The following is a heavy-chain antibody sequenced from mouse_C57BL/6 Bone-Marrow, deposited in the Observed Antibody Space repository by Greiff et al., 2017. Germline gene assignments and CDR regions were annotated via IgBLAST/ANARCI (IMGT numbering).Heavy chain of an antibody. D-gene: IGHD1-1*01. CDR2: ISSSGST. Sequence: DVKLQESGPALVKPSQTVSLTCTVTGYSITNGNHWWNWIRQVSGSKLEWIGYISSSGSTDSNPSPKRRISITRDTSKNQLFLQLNSVTTEDIATYYCARLLLRPYYFDYWGQGTTLTVSS. CDR1: GYSITNGNHW. CDR3: ARLLLRPYYFDY. J-gene: IGHJ2*01. V-gene: IGHV3-4*01.